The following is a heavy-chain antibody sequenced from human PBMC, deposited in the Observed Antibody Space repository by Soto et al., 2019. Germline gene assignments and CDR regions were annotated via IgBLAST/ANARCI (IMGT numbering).Heavy chain of an antibody. J-gene: IGHJ4*02. CDR1: VYSFTNQW. Sequence: EVQLVQSGAEVKKPGESLKISCNGSVYSFTNQWIGWVRQVTGKGLEWIGIIYPGDSATRYSPSFKGQVPSSADKSISTASRPGSSLKASDTAMYSCARQSIYEIWTGHPDYWGQGTLVTVSS. D-gene: IGHD3-9*01. CDR3: ARQSIYEIWTGHPDY. V-gene: IGHV5-51*01. CDR2: IYPGDSAT.